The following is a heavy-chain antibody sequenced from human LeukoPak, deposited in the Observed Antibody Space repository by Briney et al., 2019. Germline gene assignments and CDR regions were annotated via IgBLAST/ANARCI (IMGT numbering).Heavy chain of an antibody. CDR2: ISISSSTI. CDR3: ARGETAVTSYLHF. D-gene: IGHD4-17*01. J-gene: IGHJ4*02. V-gene: IGHV3-48*02. Sequence: GGSLGLSCAASRFTFSNYAMNWVRQAPAKGLEWVSYISISSSTIYYADSVKCRFTISRDNAKNSLYLKMNSLRDEDTAVYYCARGETAVTSYLHFWGQGTLVTVSS. CDR1: RFTFSNYA.